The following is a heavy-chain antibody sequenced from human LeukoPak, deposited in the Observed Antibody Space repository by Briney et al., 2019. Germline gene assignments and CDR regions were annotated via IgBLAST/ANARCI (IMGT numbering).Heavy chain of an antibody. D-gene: IGHD2-2*01. J-gene: IGHJ5*02. CDR1: GYTFTGYY. V-gene: IGHV1-2*02. Sequence: ASVKVSCKASGYTFTGYYMHWVRQAPGQGLEWMGWINPNSGGTNYAQKFQGRVTMTRDTSISTAYMELSRLRSDDTAVYYCATYCSSTSCYELYNWFHPWGQGTLVTVSS. CDR2: INPNSGGT. CDR3: ATYCSSTSCYELYNWFHP.